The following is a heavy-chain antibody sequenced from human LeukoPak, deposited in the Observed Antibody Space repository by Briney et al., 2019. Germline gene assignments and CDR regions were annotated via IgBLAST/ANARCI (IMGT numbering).Heavy chain of an antibody. Sequence: PSETLSLTCTVSGGSISSGGYYWSWIRQHPGKGLEWIGYIYYSGSTYYNPSPKSRVTISVDTSKNQFSLKLSSVTAADTAVYYCARSYDSSGYYYLVPAFDIWGHGTMVTVSS. V-gene: IGHV4-31*03. CDR3: ARSYDSSGYYYLVPAFDI. J-gene: IGHJ3*02. CDR1: GGSISSGGYY. D-gene: IGHD3-22*01. CDR2: IYYSGST.